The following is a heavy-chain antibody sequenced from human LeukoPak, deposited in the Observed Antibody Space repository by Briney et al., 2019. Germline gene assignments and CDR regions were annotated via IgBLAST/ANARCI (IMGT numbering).Heavy chain of an antibody. CDR2: INPNSGGT. V-gene: IGHV1-2*02. CDR3: AREVTMIVVVITTSPYYGMDV. J-gene: IGHJ6*02. Sequence: ASVKVSCKASGDTGTGYYMHWGRQAPGQGLEWMGWINPNSGGTNYAQKFQGRVTMTRDTSISTAYMELSRLRSDDTAVYYCAREVTMIVVVITTSPYYGMDVWGQGTTVTVSS. D-gene: IGHD3-22*01. CDR1: GDTGTGYY.